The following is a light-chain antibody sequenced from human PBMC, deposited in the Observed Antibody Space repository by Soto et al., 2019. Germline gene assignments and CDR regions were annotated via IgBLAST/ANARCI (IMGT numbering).Light chain of an antibody. CDR3: QQRHMWPIT. CDR2: GAS. CDR1: QSVNIH. J-gene: IGKJ5*01. Sequence: EIVMTQSPATLSVSPGERATLSCRASQSVNIHLAWYQQKPGQAPRLLIYGASARATGIPAKFSGSGSGTEFTLTISSLQSEDFAVYYCQQRHMWPITFGQGTRLENK. V-gene: IGKV3D-15*01.